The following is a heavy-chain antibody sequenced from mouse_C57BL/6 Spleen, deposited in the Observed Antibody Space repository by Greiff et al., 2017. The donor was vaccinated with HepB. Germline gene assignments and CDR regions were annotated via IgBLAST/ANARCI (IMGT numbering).Heavy chain of an antibody. V-gene: IGHV1-39*01. CDR2: INPNYGTT. Sequence: LEESGPELVKPGASVKISCKASGYSFTDYNMNWVKQSNGKSLEWIGVINPNYGTTSYNQKFKGKATLTVDQSSSTAYMQLNSLTSEDSAVYYCARYSNHLNYAMDYWGQGTSVTVSS. CDR1: GYSFTDYN. D-gene: IGHD2-5*01. J-gene: IGHJ4*01. CDR3: ARYSNHLNYAMDY.